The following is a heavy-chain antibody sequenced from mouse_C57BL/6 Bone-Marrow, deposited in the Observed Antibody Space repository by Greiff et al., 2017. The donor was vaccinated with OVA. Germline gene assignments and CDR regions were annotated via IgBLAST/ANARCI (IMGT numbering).Heavy chain of an antibody. Sequence: VQLLQSGPELVKPGASVKISCKASGYTFTGYYMNWVKQSPEQSLEWIGEINPRTGGTTYNQKFKAQATLTVAKSSSTAYMQLKSLTSEDSAVYYCARGGTSPFAYWGQGTLVTVSA. CDR2: INPRTGGT. V-gene: IGHV1-42*01. CDR1: GYTFTGYY. CDR3: ARGGTSPFAY. J-gene: IGHJ3*01. D-gene: IGHD4-1*01.